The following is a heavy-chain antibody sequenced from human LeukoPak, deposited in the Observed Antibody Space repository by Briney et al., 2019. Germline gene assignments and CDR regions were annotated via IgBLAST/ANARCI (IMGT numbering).Heavy chain of an antibody. CDR3: ARVFNYYDTSGYYT. Sequence: ASVKLSCKASGYTFTGYFLHWVRQAPRQELEWMRWINPNSGGTTFAQKFQGGVTMTRDTSISTAYMELSRLRSDDTAVYYCARVFNYYDTSGYYTWGQGTLVTVSS. CDR2: INPNSGGT. V-gene: IGHV1-2*02. J-gene: IGHJ5*02. D-gene: IGHD3-22*01. CDR1: GYTFTGYF.